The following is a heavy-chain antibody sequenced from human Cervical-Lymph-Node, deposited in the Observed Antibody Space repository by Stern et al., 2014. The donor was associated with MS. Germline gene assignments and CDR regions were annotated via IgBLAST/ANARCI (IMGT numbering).Heavy chain of an antibody. V-gene: IGHV3-33*01. D-gene: IGHD2-8*02. Sequence: QVQLVESGGGVVQPGKSLRLSCISSGFTFRSFGMHWVRQVPGKGLEWGAIIWFDGSKTYYLDSVKGRFSISRDNSNNTLYLEMRSLRVEDSATYYCAREGRNCTGGSCQRRGIDVWGRGTTVVVSS. J-gene: IGHJ6*02. CDR1: GFTFRSFG. CDR2: IWFDGSKT. CDR3: AREGRNCTGGSCQRRGIDV.